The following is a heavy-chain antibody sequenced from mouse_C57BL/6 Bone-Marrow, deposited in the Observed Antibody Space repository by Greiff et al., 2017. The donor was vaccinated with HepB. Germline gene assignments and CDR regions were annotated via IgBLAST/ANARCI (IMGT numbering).Heavy chain of an antibody. CDR1: GYTFTSYW. CDR3: ARNYSNYFDY. Sequence: QVQLQQPGAELVMPGASVKLSCKASGYTFTSYWMHWVKQRPGHGLEWIGEIDPSDSYTNYNQKFKGKSTLTVDKSSSTAYMQLSSLTSEDSAVYYCARNYSNYFDYWGQGTTLTVSS. CDR2: IDPSDSYT. D-gene: IGHD2-5*01. V-gene: IGHV1-69*01. J-gene: IGHJ2*01.